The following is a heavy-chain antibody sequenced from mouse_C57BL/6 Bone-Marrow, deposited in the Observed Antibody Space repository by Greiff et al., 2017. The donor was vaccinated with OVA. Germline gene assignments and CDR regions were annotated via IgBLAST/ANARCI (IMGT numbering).Heavy chain of an antibody. V-gene: IGHV2-2*01. Sequence: VKLQESGPGLVQPSQSLSITCTVSGFSLTSYGVHWVRQSPGKGLEWLGVIWSGGSTDYNAAFISRLSISKDNSKSQVFFKMNSLQADDTAIYYCARDNWYWYFDVWGTGTTVTVSS. J-gene: IGHJ1*03. D-gene: IGHD4-1*01. CDR2: IWSGGST. CDR1: GFSLTSYG. CDR3: ARDNWYWYFDV.